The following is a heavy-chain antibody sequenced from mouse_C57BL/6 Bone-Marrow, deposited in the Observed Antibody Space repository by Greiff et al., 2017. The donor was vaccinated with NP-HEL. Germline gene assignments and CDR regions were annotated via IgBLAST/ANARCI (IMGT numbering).Heavy chain of an antibody. CDR3: AREGAYYGNYDY. CDR1: GYSITSGYY. V-gene: IGHV3-6*01. Sequence: EVQLMESGPGLVKPSQSLSLTCSVPGYSITSGYYWNWIRQFPGNKLEWLGYISYDGSNNYNPSLKNRISITRDTSKNQFFLKLNSVTTEDTATYYCAREGAYYGNYDYWGQGTTLTVSS. J-gene: IGHJ2*01. D-gene: IGHD2-1*01. CDR2: ISYDGSN.